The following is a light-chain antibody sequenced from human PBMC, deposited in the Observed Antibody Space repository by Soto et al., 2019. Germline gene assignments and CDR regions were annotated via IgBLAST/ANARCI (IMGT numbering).Light chain of an antibody. CDR1: QDITNY. CDR3: QQYNSFPQT. CDR2: RAS. Sequence: AIRMTQSPSSFPASTGDRVTITCRATQDITNYLAWYQQKPGKAPKLLIYRASVLESGVPSRFIGGGSGTNFSLIISYLQSEDFATYYCQQYNSFPQTFGQGTKVDIK. J-gene: IGKJ2*01. V-gene: IGKV1-8*01.